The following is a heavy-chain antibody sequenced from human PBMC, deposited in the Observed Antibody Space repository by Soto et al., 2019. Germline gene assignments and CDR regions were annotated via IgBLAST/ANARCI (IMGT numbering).Heavy chain of an antibody. CDR1: GFTFSNAW. CDR2: IKSKTDGGTT. D-gene: IGHD1-26*01. V-gene: IGHV3-15*07. CDR3: TQPYTRSLPTDYYYGMDV. Sequence: GGSLRLSCAASGFTFSNAWMNWVRQAPGKGLEWVGRIKSKTDGGTTDYAAPVKGRFTISRDDSNTTLYLQMNSLKTEDTAVYYCTQPYTRSLPTDYYYGMDVWGQGTTVTVSS. J-gene: IGHJ6*02.